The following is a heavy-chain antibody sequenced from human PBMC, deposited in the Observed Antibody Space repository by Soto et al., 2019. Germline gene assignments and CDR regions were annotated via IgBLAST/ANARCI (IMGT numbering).Heavy chain of an antibody. Sequence: EVQLVESGGGLVQPGGSLRLSCAASGFTVSSNYMSWVRQAPGKGLEWVSVIYSGGSTYYADSVKGRFTISRDNSKNTLYLQMNSLRAEDTAVYYCARDPSLYYYGMDVWGQGTTVTVSS. CDR1: GFTVSSNY. CDR3: ARDPSLYYYGMDV. J-gene: IGHJ6*02. CDR2: IYSGGST. V-gene: IGHV3-66*01.